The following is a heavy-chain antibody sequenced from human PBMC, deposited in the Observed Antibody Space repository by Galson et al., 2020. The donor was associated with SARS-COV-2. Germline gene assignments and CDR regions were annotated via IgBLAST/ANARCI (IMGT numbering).Heavy chain of an antibody. CDR2: INPSGGST. J-gene: IGHJ4*02. Sequence: ASVKVSCKASGYTFTSYYMHWVRQAPGQGLEWMGIINPSGGSTSYAQKFQGRVTMTRDTSTSTVYMELSSLRSEDTAVYYCARSPADGGTMIVVVIPILDYWGQGTLVTVSS. CDR3: ARSPADGGTMIVVVIPILDY. V-gene: IGHV1-46*03. CDR1: GYTFTSYY. D-gene: IGHD3-22*01.